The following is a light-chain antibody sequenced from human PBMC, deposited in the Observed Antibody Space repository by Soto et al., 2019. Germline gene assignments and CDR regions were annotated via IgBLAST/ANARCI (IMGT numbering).Light chain of an antibody. CDR3: QQYNSYPWT. CDR1: QSVSSH. J-gene: IGKJ1*01. V-gene: IGKV3-11*01. Sequence: EIVLTQSPATLSLSPGERATLSCRASQSVSSHLAWYQQKPGQAPRLLIYDASNRATGIPARFSGSGSGTDFTLTISSLQPDDFATYYCQQYNSYPWTFGQGTKVDIK. CDR2: DAS.